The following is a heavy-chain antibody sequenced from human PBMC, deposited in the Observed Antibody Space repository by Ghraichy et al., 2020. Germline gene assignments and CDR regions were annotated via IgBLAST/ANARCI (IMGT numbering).Heavy chain of an antibody. J-gene: IGHJ5*02. Sequence: GGSLRLSCTASGFKLSNYYMTWVRQAPGKRLEWVANIHNDGSQKYYVDSVKGRFSISRDNAKNSLYLQMNSLTGEDTAVYYCVGGPNYVGSWGQGTRVTVSS. V-gene: IGHV3-7*04. CDR2: IHNDGSQK. CDR1: GFKLSNYY. D-gene: IGHD1-7*01. CDR3: VGGPNYVGS.